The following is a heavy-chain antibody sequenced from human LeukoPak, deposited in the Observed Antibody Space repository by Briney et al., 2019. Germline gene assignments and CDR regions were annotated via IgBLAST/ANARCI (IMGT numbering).Heavy chain of an antibody. CDR1: GFTFSSYE. J-gene: IGHJ4*02. CDR3: ARDIYDSRGYYLDY. Sequence: GGSLRLSCAASGFTFSSYEMNWVRQAPGKGLEWVSYISSSGSTIYYADSVKGRFTISRDNAKNSLYLQMNSLRAEDTAVYYCARDIYDSRGYYLDYWGQGTLVTVSS. D-gene: IGHD3-22*01. CDR2: ISSSGSTI. V-gene: IGHV3-48*03.